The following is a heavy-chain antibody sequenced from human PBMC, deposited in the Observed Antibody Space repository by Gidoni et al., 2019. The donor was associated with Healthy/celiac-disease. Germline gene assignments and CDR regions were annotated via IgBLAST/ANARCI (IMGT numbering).Heavy chain of an antibody. CDR1: GYSISSGYY. D-gene: IGHD4-17*01. CDR2: IYHSGST. Sequence: QVQLQESGPGLVKPSETLSLTCTVSGYSISSGYYWGWIRQPPGKGLEWIGSIYHSGSTYYNPSLKSRVTISVDTSKNQFSLKLSSVTAADTTVYYCARDSSDYGDYVGWFDPWGQGTLVTVSS. J-gene: IGHJ5*02. CDR3: ARDSSDYGDYVGWFDP. V-gene: IGHV4-38-2*02.